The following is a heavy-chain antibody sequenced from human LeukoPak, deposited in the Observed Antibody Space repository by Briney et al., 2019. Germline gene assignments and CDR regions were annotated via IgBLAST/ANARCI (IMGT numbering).Heavy chain of an antibody. Sequence: ASVKVSCKASGYTFTSYGISWVRQAPGQGLEWMGWISAYNGNTNYAQKLQGRVTMTTDTSTSTAYMELRSLRSDDTAVYYCARDYYYDSSGYWFSNWFDSWGQGTLVTVSS. J-gene: IGHJ5*01. CDR3: ARDYYYDSSGYWFSNWFDS. D-gene: IGHD3-22*01. V-gene: IGHV1-18*01. CDR2: ISAYNGNT. CDR1: GYTFTSYG.